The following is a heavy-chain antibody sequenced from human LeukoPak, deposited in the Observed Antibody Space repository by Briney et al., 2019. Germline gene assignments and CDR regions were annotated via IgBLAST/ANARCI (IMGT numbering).Heavy chain of an antibody. CDR3: AKDIDPRGYSSSLYDY. D-gene: IGHD6-13*01. Sequence: KPGRSLRLSCAASGFTFDDYAMHWVRQAPGKGLEWVSGISWNSGSIGYADSVKGRFTISRDNAKNSLYLQMNSLRAEDTALYYCAKDIDPRGYSSSLYDYWGQGTLVTVSS. CDR1: GFTFDDYA. J-gene: IGHJ4*02. CDR2: ISWNSGSI. V-gene: IGHV3-9*01.